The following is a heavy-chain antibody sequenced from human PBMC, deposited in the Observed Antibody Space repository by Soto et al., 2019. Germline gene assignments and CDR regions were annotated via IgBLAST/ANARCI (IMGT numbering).Heavy chain of an antibody. J-gene: IGHJ4*02. CDR3: ATARSGSYAYQIDY. CDR2: FDPEDGET. V-gene: IGHV1-24*01. D-gene: IGHD1-26*01. Sequence: GASVKVSCKVSGYTLTELSMHWVRQAPGKGLEWMGGFDPEDGETIYAQKFQGRVTMTEDTSTDTAYMELSSLRSEDTAVYYCATARSGSYAYQIDYWGQGTLVTVSS. CDR1: GYTLTELS.